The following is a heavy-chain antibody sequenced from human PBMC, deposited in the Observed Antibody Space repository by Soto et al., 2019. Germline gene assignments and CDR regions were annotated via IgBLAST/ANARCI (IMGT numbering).Heavy chain of an antibody. CDR2: IYYSGST. CDR1: GGSISSGGYY. J-gene: IGHJ4*02. CDR3: ARGSTGNYDFWSGYYSYYFDY. D-gene: IGHD3-3*01. V-gene: IGHV4-31*03. Sequence: QVQLQESGPGLVKPSQTLSLTCTVSGGSISSGGYYWSWIRQHPGKGLEWIGYIYYSGSTYYNPSLNSRVTISVDTSKNQFSLKLSSVTAADTAVYYCARGSTGNYDFWSGYYSYYFDYWGQGTLVTVSS.